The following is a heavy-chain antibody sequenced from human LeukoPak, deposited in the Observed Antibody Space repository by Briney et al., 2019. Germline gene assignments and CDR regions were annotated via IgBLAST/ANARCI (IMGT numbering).Heavy chain of an antibody. CDR1: AYTFTAYH. V-gene: IGHV1-2*02. D-gene: IGHD5-18*01. Sequence: GASVKVSCKTSAYTFTAYHMHWVRQAPGQGLEWMGWINPNSGGTNYAQKFQGRVIMTRDTSISTAYMELSRLTSDDTAVYYCARGRGYSYFVNYYGMDVWGQGTTVTVSS. CDR2: INPNSGGT. J-gene: IGHJ6*02. CDR3: ARGRGYSYFVNYYGMDV.